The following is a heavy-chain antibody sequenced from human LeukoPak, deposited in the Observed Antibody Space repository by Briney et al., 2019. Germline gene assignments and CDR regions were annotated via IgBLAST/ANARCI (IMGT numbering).Heavy chain of an antibody. V-gene: IGHV4-38-2*01. CDR3: ARGGYSYGYLY. Sequence: SETLSLTCAVSGYSISSGYYWGWIRQPPGKGLEGIGSIYHSGSTYYNPSLKSRVTISVDTSKNQFSLKLSSVTAADTAVYYCARGGYSYGYLYWGQGTLVTVSS. D-gene: IGHD5-18*01. CDR1: GYSISSGYY. J-gene: IGHJ4*02. CDR2: IYHSGST.